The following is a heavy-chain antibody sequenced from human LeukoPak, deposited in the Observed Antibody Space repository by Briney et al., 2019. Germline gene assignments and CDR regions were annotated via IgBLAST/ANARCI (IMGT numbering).Heavy chain of an antibody. CDR2: INPSSGGT. Sequence: ASVKVSCKASGGTFSSYAISWVRQAPGQGLEWLGRINPSSGGTEYAQRFQGRVTVTRDTSISTAYVELSRLTSDDTAMYYCARNYGDLDYWGQGTLVTVSS. CDR3: ARNYGDLDY. J-gene: IGHJ4*02. CDR1: GGTFSSYA. D-gene: IGHD4-17*01. V-gene: IGHV1-2*06.